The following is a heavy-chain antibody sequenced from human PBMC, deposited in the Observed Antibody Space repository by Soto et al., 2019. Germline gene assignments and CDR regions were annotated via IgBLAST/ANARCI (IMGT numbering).Heavy chain of an antibody. CDR1: GFTFTTCW. D-gene: IGHD1-26*01. Sequence: GGSLRLSCEASGFTFTTCWMTWVRKAPGKGLEWVSYISKSGIDIYYADSVKGRFTISRDNPNNSLYLQMNSLRAEDTAVYYCAPGKYGSFYIGALDIWGQETMVTASS. V-gene: IGHV3-21*01. J-gene: IGHJ3*02. CDR2: ISKSGIDI. CDR3: APGKYGSFYIGALDI.